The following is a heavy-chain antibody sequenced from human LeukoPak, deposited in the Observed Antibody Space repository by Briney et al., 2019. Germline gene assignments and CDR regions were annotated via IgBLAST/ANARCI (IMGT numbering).Heavy chain of an antibody. CDR1: GFTFRSYN. Sequence: GGSLRLSCAASGFTFRSYNMNWVRQAPGKGLEWVANIKQDGSEKYYVDSVKGRFTISRDNAKNSLYLQMNSLRAEDTAVYYCARDRGGYYFDYWGQGTLVTVSS. CDR3: ARDRGGYYFDY. V-gene: IGHV3-7*01. CDR2: IKQDGSEK. J-gene: IGHJ4*02. D-gene: IGHD3-10*01.